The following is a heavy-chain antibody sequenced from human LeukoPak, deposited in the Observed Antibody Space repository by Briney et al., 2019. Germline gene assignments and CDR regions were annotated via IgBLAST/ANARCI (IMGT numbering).Heavy chain of an antibody. CDR3: ARARGAVAIDY. J-gene: IGHJ4*02. CDR2: INHSGST. CDR1: GGSFSGYY. D-gene: IGHD6-19*01. Sequence: SETLSLTCAVYGGSFSGYYWSWIRQPPGKGLEWIGEINHSGSTNYNPSLKSRVTVSVDTSKNQFSLRLTSVTAADTAVYYCARARGAVAIDYWGQGTLVTVSS. V-gene: IGHV4-34*01.